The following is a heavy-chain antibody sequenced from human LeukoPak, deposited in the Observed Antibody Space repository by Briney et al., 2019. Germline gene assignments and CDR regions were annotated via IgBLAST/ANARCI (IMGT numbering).Heavy chain of an antibody. Sequence: GGSLRLSCAASGFTFSSYAMHWVRQAPGKGLEWVAVISYDGSNKYYADSVKGRFTISRDNSKNTLYLQMNSLRAEDTAVYYCARGLNGYDAFDIWGQGTMVTASS. CDR1: GFTFSSYA. V-gene: IGHV3-30*04. D-gene: IGHD5-18*01. CDR2: ISYDGSNK. CDR3: ARGLNGYDAFDI. J-gene: IGHJ3*02.